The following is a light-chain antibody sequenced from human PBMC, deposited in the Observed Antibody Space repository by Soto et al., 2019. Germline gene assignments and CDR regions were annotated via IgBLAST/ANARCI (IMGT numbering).Light chain of an antibody. V-gene: IGKV1-5*01. J-gene: IGKJ1*01. CDR2: DAS. CDR1: QSISSW. CDR3: QQYKSYSRT. Sequence: DIQMTQSPSTLSASAGDRVTITCRASQSISSWLAWYQQKPGKAPKLLIYDASSLESGVPSRFSGSGSGTEFTLTISSLQPDDFATYYCQQYKSYSRTFGQGTKVDIK.